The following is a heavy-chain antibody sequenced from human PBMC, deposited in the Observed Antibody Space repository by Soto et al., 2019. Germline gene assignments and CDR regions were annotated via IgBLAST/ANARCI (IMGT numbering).Heavy chain of an antibody. CDR2: IYHTGKT. CDR3: ARARIVVAGTIVDY. Sequence: TLSLTCTVSGDAIYIGGYYWTWIRQHPGKGLEWIGYIYHTGKTYYNPSLESRVTMSVDTSKNQFSLKLASVTAADTAVYYCARARIVVAGTIVDYWGQGTLVTVSS. CDR1: GDAIYIGGYY. J-gene: IGHJ4*02. V-gene: IGHV4-31*03. D-gene: IGHD6-19*01.